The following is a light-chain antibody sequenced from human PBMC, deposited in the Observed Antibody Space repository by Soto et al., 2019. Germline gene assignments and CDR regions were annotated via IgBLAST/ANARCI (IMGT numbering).Light chain of an antibody. V-gene: IGKV3-20*01. Sequence: EIVLTQSPGPLSLSPGATATLSCRASQSVSRNYLAWFQQKPGQAPRLLIHGASSRAAGTPDRFSGSGSGTDFTLTISRLEPEDFAVYYCHHYGDSPIYTFGPGTKVDFK. J-gene: IGKJ3*01. CDR2: GAS. CDR3: HHYGDSPIYT. CDR1: QSVSRNY.